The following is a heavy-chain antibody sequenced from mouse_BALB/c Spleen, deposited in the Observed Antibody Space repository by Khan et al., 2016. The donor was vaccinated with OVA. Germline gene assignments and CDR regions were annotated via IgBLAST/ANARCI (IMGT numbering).Heavy chain of an antibody. CDR1: GFTFNTYA. D-gene: IGHD4-1*01. V-gene: IGHV10-1*02. CDR3: VPLGRGFAY. CDR2: IRSKSNNYAT. Sequence: EVQLVESGGGLVQPKGSLKLSCAASGFTFNTYAMNWVRQAPGKGLEWVARIRSKSNNYATYYADSVKDRFTISRDDSQSMLYLQMNNLKTEDTAMCYCVPLGRGFAYWGQGTLVTVSA. J-gene: IGHJ3*01.